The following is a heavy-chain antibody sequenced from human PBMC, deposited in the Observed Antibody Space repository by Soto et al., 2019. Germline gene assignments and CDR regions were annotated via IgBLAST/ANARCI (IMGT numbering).Heavy chain of an antibody. CDR2: INAGNGNT. CDR3: ARAISGYVT. V-gene: IGHV1-3*01. J-gene: IGHJ5*02. Sequence: QVQLVQSGAEVKKPGASVKVSCKASGITFRTDAIHGVRQAPGQRLEWMGWINAGNGNTRYSQKFQGRVTLTRDTSASTAYMDLSSLRSEDTAIYYCARAISGYVTWGQGTLVTVSS. D-gene: IGHD5-12*01. CDR1: GITFRTDA.